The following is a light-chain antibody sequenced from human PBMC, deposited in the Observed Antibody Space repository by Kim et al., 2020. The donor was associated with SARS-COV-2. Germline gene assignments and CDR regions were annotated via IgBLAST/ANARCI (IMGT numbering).Light chain of an antibody. V-gene: IGKV3-11*01. CDR1: QSVSSY. CDR3: QQRSNWPPEVT. Sequence: EIVLTQSPATLSLSPGERAILSCRASQSVSSYLAWYQQKPGQAPRLLIYDASNRATGIPARFSGSGSGTDFTLTISSLEPEDFAVYYCQQRSNWPPEVTFGGGTKVDIK. CDR2: DAS. J-gene: IGKJ4*01.